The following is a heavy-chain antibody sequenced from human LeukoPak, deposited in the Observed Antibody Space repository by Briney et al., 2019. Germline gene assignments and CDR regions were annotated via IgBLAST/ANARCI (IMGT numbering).Heavy chain of an antibody. CDR3: GNRIHHYCGGDCYSPRWFDP. CDR1: GFSLSTSGVG. J-gene: IGHJ5*02. D-gene: IGHD2-21*01. Sequence: ESGPTLVKPTQTLTLTCTFSGFSLSTSGVGVGWIRQPPGKALEWLALIYWDDEKRYSPSLKSRLTITKDTSKNQVVLTMTNMDPVDTATYYCGNRIHHYCGGDCYSPRWFDPWGQGTLVTVSS. V-gene: IGHV2-5*02. CDR2: IYWDDEK.